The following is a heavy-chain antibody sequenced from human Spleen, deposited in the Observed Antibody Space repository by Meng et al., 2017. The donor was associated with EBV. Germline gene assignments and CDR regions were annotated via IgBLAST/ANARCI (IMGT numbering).Heavy chain of an antibody. Sequence: QGQFVQSAAEVKKPVSSVKASCKTSGGPFRNYAISWVRQAPGQGLEWLGGFLPTLGAPNYAQKFHGRVSITADESTSTHYMDLSSLRSEDTAVYYCASESGRGYTPDYWGQGTLVTVSS. D-gene: IGHD3-10*01. J-gene: IGHJ4*02. CDR2: FLPTLGAP. CDR1: GGPFRNYA. V-gene: IGHV1-69*01. CDR3: ASESGRGYTPDY.